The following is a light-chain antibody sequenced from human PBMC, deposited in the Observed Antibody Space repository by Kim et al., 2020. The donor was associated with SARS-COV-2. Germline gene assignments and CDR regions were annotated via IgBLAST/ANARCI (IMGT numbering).Light chain of an antibody. CDR1: QSVSSW. V-gene: IGKV1-5*03. CDR2: KAS. Sequence: SASEGDTVTITCRASQSVSSWLAWYQQKPGKAPKVLIYKASTLESGVPSRFSGSESGTEFTLTVRGLQPDDFATYYCQQYDDYPFTFGQGTKLEI. CDR3: QQYDDYPFT. J-gene: IGKJ2*01.